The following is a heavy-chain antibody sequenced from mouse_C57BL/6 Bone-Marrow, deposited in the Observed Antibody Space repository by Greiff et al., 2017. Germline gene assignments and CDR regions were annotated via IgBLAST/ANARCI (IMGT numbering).Heavy chain of an antibody. V-gene: IGHV1-81*01. J-gene: IGHJ4*01. CDR3: AGGYHYAMDY. D-gene: IGHD2-2*01. CDR1: GYTFTSYG. Sequence: QVQLQQSGAELARPGALVKLSCKASGYTFTSYGISWVKQRTGQGLEWIGEIYPRSGNTYYNEKFKGKATLTADKSSSTAYMELRSLTSEDSAVYFCAGGYHYAMDYWGQGTSVTVSS. CDR2: IYPRSGNT.